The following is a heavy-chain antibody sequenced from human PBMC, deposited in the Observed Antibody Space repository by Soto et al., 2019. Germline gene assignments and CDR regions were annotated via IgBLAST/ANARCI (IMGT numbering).Heavy chain of an antibody. CDR2: TYYRSKWYN. D-gene: IGHD6-13*01. CDR1: GDSVSSNSAA. Sequence: SQTLSLTCAISGDSVSSNSAAWNWIRQSPSRGLEWLGRTYYRSKWYNDYAVSVKSRITINPDTSKNQFSQQLNSVTPDDTAVYYCAGDASPNSSSWYYFDYWGQGTLVTVSS. V-gene: IGHV6-1*01. CDR3: AGDASPNSSSWYYFDY. J-gene: IGHJ4*02.